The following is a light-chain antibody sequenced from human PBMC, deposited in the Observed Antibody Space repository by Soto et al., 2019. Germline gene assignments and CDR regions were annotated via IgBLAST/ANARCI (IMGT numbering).Light chain of an antibody. J-gene: IGKJ4*01. V-gene: IGKV3-15*01. CDR2: GAS. CDR3: QQYNSWPLT. CDR1: QSVSSN. Sequence: EIVMTQSPATLSVSPGERATLSCRASQSVSSNLAWYQQKPGRAPRLLIYGASTRATGIPARFSGSGSGTEFTLTISSLQPEDFAVYHCQQYNSWPLTFGGGTKVDI.